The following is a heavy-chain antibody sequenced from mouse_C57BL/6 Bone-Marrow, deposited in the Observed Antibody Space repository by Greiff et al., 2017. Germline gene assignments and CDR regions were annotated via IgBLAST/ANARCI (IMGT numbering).Heavy chain of an antibody. Sequence: VQLQQPGAELVRPGSSVKLSCKASGYTFTSYWLHWVKQRPIQGLEWIGNIDPSDSETHYNQKLKDKATLTLDKSSSTAYKQLSSLTSEDSAVYYCARDFYYYGTWYFDVWGTGTTVTVSS. V-gene: IGHV1-52*01. CDR2: IDPSDSET. J-gene: IGHJ1*03. D-gene: IGHD1-1*01. CDR1: GYTFTSYW. CDR3: ARDFYYYGTWYFDV.